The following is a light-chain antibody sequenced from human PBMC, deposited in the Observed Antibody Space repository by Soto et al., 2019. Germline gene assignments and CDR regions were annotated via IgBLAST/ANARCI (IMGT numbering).Light chain of an antibody. CDR2: DVR. Sequence: QSALTQPASVSGSPGQSITISCTGTSSDVGSGNLVSWYQHHPDKAPKLIIYDVRKRPSGVSNRFSGAKSGNTASLTISGLQAEDEADYYFCSYAGHSDVVFGGGTKLTVL. V-gene: IGLV2-23*02. J-gene: IGLJ2*01. CDR3: CSYAGHSDVV. CDR1: SSDVGSGNL.